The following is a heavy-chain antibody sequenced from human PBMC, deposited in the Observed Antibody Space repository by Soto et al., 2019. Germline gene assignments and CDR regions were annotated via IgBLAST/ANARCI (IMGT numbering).Heavy chain of an antibody. CDR2: ISSSSSYT. Sequence: GGSLRLSCAASGFTFSDYYMSWIRQAPGKGLEWVSYISSSSSYTNYADSVKGRFTISRDNAKNSLYLQMNSLSAEDTAVYYCARVYHGYSSGWELDYWGQGTLVTVSS. V-gene: IGHV3-11*06. J-gene: IGHJ4*02. D-gene: IGHD6-19*01. CDR3: ARVYHGYSSGWELDY. CDR1: GFTFSDYY.